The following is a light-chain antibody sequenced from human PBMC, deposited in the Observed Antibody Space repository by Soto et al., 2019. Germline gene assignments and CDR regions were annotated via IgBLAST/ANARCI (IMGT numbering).Light chain of an antibody. CDR1: QSVLLTSNNRNY. V-gene: IGKV4-1*01. Sequence: DIVMTQSPDSLAVSLGEGATINCKSSQSVLLTSNNRNYLTWYQQKPGQSPKLLIYWASTRESGVPDRFSGSGSGTDFTLTISSLQAEDVAVYYCQQYYSAPWTFGQGTKVDIK. CDR3: QQYYSAPWT. J-gene: IGKJ1*01. CDR2: WAS.